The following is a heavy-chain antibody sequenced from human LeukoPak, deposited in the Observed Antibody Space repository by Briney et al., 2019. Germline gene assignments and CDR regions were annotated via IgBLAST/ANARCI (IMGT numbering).Heavy chain of an antibody. J-gene: IGHJ4*02. CDR1: GGSISSYY. CDR2: IYYSGST. D-gene: IGHD3-22*01. CDR3: ARGYHYDADY. V-gene: IGHV4-59*01. Sequence: SETLSLTCTVSGGSISSYYWSWIRQPPGKGLEWIGYIYYSGSTNYNPSLKSRVTISVDTSKNQFSLKLSSVTAADTAVYYCARGYHYDADYWGQGTLVTVSS.